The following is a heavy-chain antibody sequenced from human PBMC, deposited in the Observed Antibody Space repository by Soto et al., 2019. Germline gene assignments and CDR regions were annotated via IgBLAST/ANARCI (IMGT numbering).Heavy chain of an antibody. CDR1: GASVRTGSFY. V-gene: IGHV4-61*01. J-gene: IGHJ4*02. CDR2: IYNNETF. Sequence: PXXALSLTSSVSGASVRTGSFYWSWIRQPPGKGLEWIGCIYNNETFNYHPSLKSRVTLSVDTSKHQFSLKLSSATAAHTAVYYCARVPLRYSSSHNFDSWGQGALVTVSS. D-gene: IGHD6-19*01. CDR3: ARVPLRYSSSHNFDS.